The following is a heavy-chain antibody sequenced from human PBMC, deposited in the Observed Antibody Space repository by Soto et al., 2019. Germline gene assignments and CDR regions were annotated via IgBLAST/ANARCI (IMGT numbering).Heavy chain of an antibody. CDR1: GFTFSSYW. CDR2: IKQDGSEK. V-gene: IGHV3-7*01. D-gene: IGHD5-12*01. CDR3: ASSRDGYNH. Sequence: EVQLVESGGGLVQPGGSLRLSCAASGFTFSSYWMSWVRQAPGKGLEWVANIKQDGSEKYYVDSVKGRFTISRDNAQHSLYLQMNSLRAEDTAVYYCASSRDGYNHWGQGTLVTVSS. J-gene: IGHJ5*02.